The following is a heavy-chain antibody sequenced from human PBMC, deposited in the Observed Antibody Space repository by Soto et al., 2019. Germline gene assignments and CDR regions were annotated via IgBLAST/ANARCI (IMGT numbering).Heavy chain of an antibody. V-gene: IGHV3-33*01. CDR2: IWYDGSNK. CDR1: GFTFSSYG. D-gene: IGHD4-4*01. Sequence: QVQLVESGGGVVQPGRSLRLSCAASGFTFSSYGMHWVRQAPGKGLEWVAVIWYDGSNKYYADSVKGRFTISRDNSKNTLYLQMNNLRAEDTPVSRCARPLDVYIRWFFDLWGRGTLVTVSS. J-gene: IGHJ2*01. CDR3: ARPLDVYIRWFFDL.